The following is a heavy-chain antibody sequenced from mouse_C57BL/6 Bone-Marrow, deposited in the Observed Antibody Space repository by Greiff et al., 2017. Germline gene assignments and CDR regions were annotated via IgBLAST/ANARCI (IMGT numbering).Heavy chain of an antibody. CDR1: GYSFTSYY. CDR3: ARKGDYPYLEY. Sequence: QVQLKQSGPELVKPGASVKISCKASGYSFTSYYIHWVKQRPGQGLEWIGWIYPGSGNTKYNEKFKGKATLTADTSSSTAYMQLSSLTSEDSAVYYCARKGDYPYLEYWGKGTTLTVSS. D-gene: IGHD2-4*01. CDR2: IYPGSGNT. V-gene: IGHV1-66*01. J-gene: IGHJ2*01.